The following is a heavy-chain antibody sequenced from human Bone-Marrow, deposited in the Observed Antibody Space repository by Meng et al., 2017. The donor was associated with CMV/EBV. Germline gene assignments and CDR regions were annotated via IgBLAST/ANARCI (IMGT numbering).Heavy chain of an antibody. CDR2: IYYSGST. CDR1: GGSISSSSYY. D-gene: IGHD2-15*01. CDR3: ARVVVEDYGMDV. V-gene: IGHV4-39*07. Sequence: ESLKISCTVSGGSISSSSYYWGWIRQPPGKGLEWIGSIYYSGSTYYNPSLKSRVTISVDTSKNQFSLKLSSVTAADTAVYYCARVVVEDYGMDVWGQGTTVTGSS. J-gene: IGHJ6*02.